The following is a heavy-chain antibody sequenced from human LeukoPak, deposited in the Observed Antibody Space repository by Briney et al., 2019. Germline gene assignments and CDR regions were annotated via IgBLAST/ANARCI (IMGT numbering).Heavy chain of an antibody. CDR1: GGSFSGYY. D-gene: IGHD3-10*01. CDR2: INHSGST. Sequence: SETLSLTCAVYGGSFSGYYWSWIRQPPGKGLEWIGEINHSGSTNYNPSLKSRVTISVDTSKNQFSLKLSSVTAADTAVYYCARVHGSGSYYPYYFDYWGQGTLVTVSS. J-gene: IGHJ4*02. V-gene: IGHV4-34*01. CDR3: ARVHGSGSYYPYYFDY.